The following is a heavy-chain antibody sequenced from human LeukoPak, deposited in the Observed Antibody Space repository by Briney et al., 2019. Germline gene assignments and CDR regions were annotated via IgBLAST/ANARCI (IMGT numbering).Heavy chain of an antibody. CDR3: ARGTLRTTPDY. Sequence: GGSLRLSCAASGFTCSNYEMHWVRQAPGNGLEWISYISSSGFTIYYADSVKGRFTISRDNARNSLYLQMNSLRADDTAVYYCARGTLRTTPDYWGQGTLVTVSS. CDR2: ISSSGFTI. V-gene: IGHV3-48*03. CDR1: GFTCSNYE. J-gene: IGHJ4*02. D-gene: IGHD1-1*01.